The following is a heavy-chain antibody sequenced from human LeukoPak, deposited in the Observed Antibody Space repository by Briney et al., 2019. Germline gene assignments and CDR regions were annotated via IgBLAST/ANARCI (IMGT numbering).Heavy chain of an antibody. Sequence: SGPTLVKPTQTLTLTCTFSGFLLSTSGVGVGWIRQPPGKALEWLALIYWNDDKRYSPSLKSRLTITKDTSKNQVVLTMTNMDPVDTATYYCARDYDFWSGYYRANFDYWGQGTLVTVSS. CDR3: ARDYDFWSGYYRANFDY. CDR2: IYWNDDK. D-gene: IGHD3-3*01. V-gene: IGHV2-5*01. J-gene: IGHJ4*02. CDR1: GFLLSTSGVG.